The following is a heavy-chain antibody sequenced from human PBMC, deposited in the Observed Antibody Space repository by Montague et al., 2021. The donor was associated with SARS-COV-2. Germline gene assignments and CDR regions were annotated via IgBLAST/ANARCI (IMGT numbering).Heavy chain of an antibody. J-gene: IGHJ2*01. CDR2: INHSGST. D-gene: IGHD3-22*01. Sequence: SETLSLTCAVHGGSFSGYYWSWIRQPPGKGLKWIGEINHSGSTNYNPSLKSRVSISVDTSKNQFSLKLSSVTAADTAVYYCARGAPTITMIVVVFTGAGWYFDLWGRGTLVTVSS. V-gene: IGHV4-34*01. CDR3: ARGAPTITMIVVVFTGAGWYFDL. CDR1: GGSFSGYY.